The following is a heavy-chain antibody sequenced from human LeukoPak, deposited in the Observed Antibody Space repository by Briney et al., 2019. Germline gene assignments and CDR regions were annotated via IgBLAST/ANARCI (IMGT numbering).Heavy chain of an antibody. J-gene: IGHJ4*02. V-gene: IGHV4-34*01. Sequence: PSETLSLTCAVYGGSFSGYYWSWIRLPPGKGLEWIGEINHSGSTNYNPSLKSRVTISVDTSKNQFSLKLSSVTAADTAVYYCARHLGLVKGWFRVYYFDYWGQGTLVTVSS. CDR2: INHSGST. D-gene: IGHD6-19*01. CDR1: GGSFSGYY. CDR3: ARHLGLVKGWFRVYYFDY.